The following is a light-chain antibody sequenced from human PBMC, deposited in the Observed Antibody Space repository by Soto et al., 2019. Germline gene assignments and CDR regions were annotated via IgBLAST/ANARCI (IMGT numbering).Light chain of an antibody. Sequence: EIVLKQSPATLPLSPGERATLSCRASQSVRRYLAWYQQKPGQAPRLLIYEASNRATGIPARFSGSGSGTDFTLTISSLEPEDFAVYYCQQRNNWPPGYTFGQGTKLEIK. V-gene: IGKV3-11*01. CDR1: QSVRRY. CDR2: EAS. CDR3: QQRNNWPPGYT. J-gene: IGKJ2*01.